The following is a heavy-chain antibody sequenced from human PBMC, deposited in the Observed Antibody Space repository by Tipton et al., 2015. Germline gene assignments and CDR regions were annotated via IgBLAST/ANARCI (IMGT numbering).Heavy chain of an antibody. D-gene: IGHD5-24*01. CDR3: ARDLEHGMDI. CDR1: GYSISSGYH. V-gene: IGHV4-38-2*02. CDR2: ISQRDGT. Sequence: TLSLTCAVSGYSISSGYHWGWIRQTPGKGLEWIGYISQRDGTTYNPSLKSRLTISVDTSKNQVFLKLTSVTAADTAVYFCARDLEHGMDIWGQGTTVTVS. J-gene: IGHJ6*02.